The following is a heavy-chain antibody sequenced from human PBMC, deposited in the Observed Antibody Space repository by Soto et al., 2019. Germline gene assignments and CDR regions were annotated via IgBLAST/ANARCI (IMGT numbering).Heavy chain of an antibody. D-gene: IGHD3-9*01. J-gene: IGHJ4*02. V-gene: IGHV3-15*07. CDR3: TIDPTYYDILTGYYPVDY. Sequence: PGGSLRLSCAASGFTFSNAWMNWVRQAPGKGLEWVGRIKSKTDGGTTDYAAPVKGRFTISRDDSKNTLYLQMNSLKTEDTAVYYCTIDPTYYDILTGYYPVDYWGQGTLVTVSS. CDR1: GFTFSNAW. CDR2: IKSKTDGGTT.